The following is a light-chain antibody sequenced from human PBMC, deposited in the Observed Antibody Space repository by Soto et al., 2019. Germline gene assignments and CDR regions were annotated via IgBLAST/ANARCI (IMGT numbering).Light chain of an antibody. CDR2: AAS. Sequence: DIQMTQSPSSLSAAVGDRVTITCRASQSISSYLNWYQQKPGKAPKLLIYAASSLQSGVPSRFSGSGSGTDFTLTISSLQPEDFATYYCQQSYGTVTFGQGTRREIK. CDR1: QSISSY. J-gene: IGKJ5*01. V-gene: IGKV1-39*01. CDR3: QQSYGTVT.